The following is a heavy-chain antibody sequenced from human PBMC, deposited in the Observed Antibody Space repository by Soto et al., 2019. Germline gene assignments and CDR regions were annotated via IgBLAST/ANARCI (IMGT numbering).Heavy chain of an antibody. CDR2: ISTYSGDT. CDR1: AYTFLTYD. J-gene: IGHJ5*02. D-gene: IGHD5-12*01. V-gene: IGHV1-18*01. CDR3: ARHHGPTTSENWFDP. Sequence: GASLKVSCKASAYTFLTYDISWVRQAPGQGLEWMGWISTYSGDTKYAQKFQGRVTMTTDTSTTTAYLELRSLRSDDTAVYYCARHHGPTTSENWFDPWGQGTLVTVSS.